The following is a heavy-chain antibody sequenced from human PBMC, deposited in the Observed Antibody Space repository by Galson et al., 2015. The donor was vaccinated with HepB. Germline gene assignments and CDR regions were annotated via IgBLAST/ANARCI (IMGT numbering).Heavy chain of an antibody. V-gene: IGHV3-30*18. D-gene: IGHD3-3*01. Sequence: SLRLSCAVSGFSFSNFGMHWVRQPPGKGLEWVAVISYDGANKYYADSVKGRFTISRDNSKNTLYLQMDSLRAEDTAVYFCAKDYDFWGGFYTGIGANGYYFDYWGQGTLVTVSS. CDR1: GFSFSNFG. J-gene: IGHJ4*02. CDR2: ISYDGANK. CDR3: AKDYDFWGGFYTGIGANGYYFDY.